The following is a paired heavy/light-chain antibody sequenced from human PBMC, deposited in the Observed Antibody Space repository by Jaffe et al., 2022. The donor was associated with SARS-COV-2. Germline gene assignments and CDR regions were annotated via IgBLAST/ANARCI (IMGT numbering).Light chain of an antibody. CDR3: QQYHNWWT. J-gene: IGKJ1*01. Sequence: EIVMTQSPATLSVSPGERATLSCRASQSVSSDLAWYQQKPGQAPRLLIYGAFIRATDVPVRFSGSRSGTEFTLTISGLQSDDFAVYYCQQYHNWWTFGQGTKVEI. V-gene: IGKV3-15*01. CDR2: GAF. CDR1: QSVSSD.
Heavy chain of an antibody. D-gene: IGHD2-2*01. V-gene: IGHV3-43D*03. CDR1: GFTFNDYA. CDR2: ITRDGDT. J-gene: IGHJ4*02. Sequence: VQLVESGGFVVQPGGSLRLSCAASGFTFNDYAMGWVRQSPGRGLEWVSLITRDGDTYYADSVKGRITISRDNSRHSVFLQMDSLRADDTALYYCAKDGSNGYFEDWGQGTLVSVSS. CDR3: AKDGSNGYFED.